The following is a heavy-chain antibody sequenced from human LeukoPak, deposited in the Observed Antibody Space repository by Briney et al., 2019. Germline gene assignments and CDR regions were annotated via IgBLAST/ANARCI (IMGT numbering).Heavy chain of an antibody. V-gene: IGHV1-3*01. J-gene: IGHJ4*02. CDR3: ARDLVVVAALDY. CDR2: INAGNGNT. CDR1: GYTFTSYA. D-gene: IGHD2-15*01. Sequence: ASVKVSCKASGYTFTSYAVHWVRQAPGQRLEWMGWINAGNGNTKYSQKFQGRVTITRDTSASTAYMELSSLRSEDTAVYYCARDLVVVAALDYWGQGTLVTVSS.